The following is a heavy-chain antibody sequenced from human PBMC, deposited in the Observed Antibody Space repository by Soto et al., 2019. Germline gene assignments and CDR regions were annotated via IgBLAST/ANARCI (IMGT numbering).Heavy chain of an antibody. CDR1: GFSLSTSGMC. V-gene: IGHV2-70*01. Sequence: GPTLVNPTQTLTLTCTFSGFSLSTSGMCVSWIRQPPGKALEWLALTDWDDDKYYSTSLKTRLTISKDTSKNQVVPTMTNMDPVDTATYYCARMSSGWYNFDYWGRGTLVTVSS. J-gene: IGHJ4*02. CDR3: ARMSSGWYNFDY. CDR2: TDWDDDK. D-gene: IGHD6-19*01.